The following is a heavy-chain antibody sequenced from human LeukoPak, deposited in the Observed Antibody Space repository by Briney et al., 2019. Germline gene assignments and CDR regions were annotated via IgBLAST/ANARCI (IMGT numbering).Heavy chain of an antibody. D-gene: IGHD4-17*01. J-gene: IGHJ6*04. Sequence: GGSLRLSCAASGFTFSSYAMHWVRQAPGKGLEWVAVISYDGSNKYYADSVKGRFTISRDNSKNTLYLQMNSLRAEDTAVYYCARGTVTSFNYYVMDVWGKGTTVTVSS. CDR3: ARGTVTSFNYYVMDV. CDR1: GFTFSSYA. CDR2: ISYDGSNK. V-gene: IGHV3-30*04.